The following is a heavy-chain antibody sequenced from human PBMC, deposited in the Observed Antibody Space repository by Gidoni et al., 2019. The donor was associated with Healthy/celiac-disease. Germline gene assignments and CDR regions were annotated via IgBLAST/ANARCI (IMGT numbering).Heavy chain of an antibody. V-gene: IGHV5-51*01. D-gene: IGHD3-22*01. CDR1: AYSFTSSW. J-gene: IGHJ4*02. CDR3: ARRLDYYDSSGYLGVWYYFDY. Sequence: EVHLVQSGEGVKKQGEPLQISCMGSAYSFTSSWIGGVRQMPGKGLEWMGIFYPGYSETGYSPSFQGQVTISADKSISTSYLQWSSLQASDTAMYYCARRLDYYDSSGYLGVWYYFDYWGQGTLVTVSS. CDR2: FYPGYSET.